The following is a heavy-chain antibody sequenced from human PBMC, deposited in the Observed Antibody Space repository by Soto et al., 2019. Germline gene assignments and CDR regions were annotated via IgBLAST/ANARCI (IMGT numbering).Heavy chain of an antibody. CDR2: ISCNSGSI. Sequence: EVQLVESGGGLVQPGRSLRLSCAASGFTFDDYAMHWVRQAPGKGLEWVSGISCNSGSIGYADSVKGRFTISRDNAKNALYLQMNSLRAEDTALYYCAKDDDALDHSWPDYWSQGTLVTVCS. D-gene: IGHD1-1*01. J-gene: IGHJ4*02. CDR1: GFTFDDYA. V-gene: IGHV3-9*01. CDR3: AKDDDALDHSWPDY.